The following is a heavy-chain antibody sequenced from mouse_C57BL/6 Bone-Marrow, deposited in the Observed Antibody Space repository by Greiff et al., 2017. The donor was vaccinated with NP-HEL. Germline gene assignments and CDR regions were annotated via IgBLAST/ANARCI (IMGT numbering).Heavy chain of an antibody. Sequence: QVHVKQSGAELARPGASVKLSCKASGYTFTSYGISWVKQRTGQGLEWIGEIYPRSGNTYYNEKFKGKATLTADKSSSTAYMELRSLTSEDSAVYFCARDYYGSSVFDYWGQGTTLTVSS. CDR1: GYTFTSYG. D-gene: IGHD1-1*01. CDR3: ARDYYGSSVFDY. CDR2: IYPRSGNT. V-gene: IGHV1-81*01. J-gene: IGHJ2*01.